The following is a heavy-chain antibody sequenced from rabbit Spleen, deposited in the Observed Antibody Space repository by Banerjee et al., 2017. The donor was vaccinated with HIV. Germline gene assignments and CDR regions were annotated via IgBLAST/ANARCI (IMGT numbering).Heavy chain of an antibody. CDR3: AKTYGANSSDRRYFNL. D-gene: IGHD2-1*01. Sequence: QSLEESGGDLVKPGASLTLTCSGSGIDFRDNVYMCWVRQAPGKGLEWIACIDTGSSGFTYFASWAKDRFTIAKTSSTTVTLQMTSLTAADTATYFCAKTYGANSSDRRYFNLWGPGTLVTVS. CDR1: GIDFRDNVY. CDR2: IDTGSSGFT. J-gene: IGHJ4*01. V-gene: IGHV1S40*01.